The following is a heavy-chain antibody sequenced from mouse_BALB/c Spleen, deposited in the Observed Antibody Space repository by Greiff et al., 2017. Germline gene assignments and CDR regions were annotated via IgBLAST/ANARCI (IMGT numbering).Heavy chain of an antibody. CDR2: ISDGGSYT. Sequence: DVKLQESGGGLVKPGGSLKLSCAASGFTFSDYYMYWVRQTPEKRLEWVATISDGGSYTYYPDSVKGRFTISRDNAKNNLYLQMSSLKSEDTAMYYCARGGLLYYYAMDYWGQGTSVTVSS. J-gene: IGHJ4*01. CDR1: GFTFSDYY. D-gene: IGHD1-1*01. V-gene: IGHV5-4*02. CDR3: ARGGLLYYYAMDY.